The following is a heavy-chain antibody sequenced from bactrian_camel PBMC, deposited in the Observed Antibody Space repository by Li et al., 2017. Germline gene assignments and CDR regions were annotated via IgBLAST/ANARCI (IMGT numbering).Heavy chain of an antibody. Sequence: VQLVESGGGSVQSGGSMKLSYAASRYTNTSYCMGWFRQAPGKEREGVAVIDSDGSTSYADSVKGRFTISRDNAKNTLYLQLNSLKTEDTAMYYCAKDRRRAGEDNYWGQGTQVTVS. CDR1: RYTNTSYC. CDR2: IDSDGST. V-gene: IGHV3S1*01. D-gene: IGHD5*01. CDR3: AKDRRRAGEDNY. J-gene: IGHJ4*01.